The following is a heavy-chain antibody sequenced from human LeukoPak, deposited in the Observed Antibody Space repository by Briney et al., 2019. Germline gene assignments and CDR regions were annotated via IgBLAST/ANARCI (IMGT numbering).Heavy chain of an antibody. V-gene: IGHV4-4*07. Sequence: PSETLFLTCTVSGGSISSYYWSWIRQPAGKGLEWIGRIYTSGSTNYNPSLKSRVTMSVDTSKNQFSLKLSSVTAADTAVYYCARGIVAGPNWYFDLWGRGTLVTVSS. CDR2: IYTSGST. CDR1: GGSISSYY. J-gene: IGHJ2*01. CDR3: ARGIVAGPNWYFDL. D-gene: IGHD6-19*01.